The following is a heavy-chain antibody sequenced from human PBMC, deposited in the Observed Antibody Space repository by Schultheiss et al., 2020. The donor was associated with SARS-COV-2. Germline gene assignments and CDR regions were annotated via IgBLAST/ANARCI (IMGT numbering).Heavy chain of an antibody. D-gene: IGHD2-2*01. Sequence: GGSLRLSCTASGFTFTTYAMSWVRQAPGKGLEWVSSIGASAQYTIYANSVKGRFTISRDNSRNMLSLQMNSLRAEDTAVYYCQVVPAASPGARWFDPWGQGTLVTVSS. CDR1: GFTFTTYA. CDR3: QVVPAASPGARWFDP. V-gene: IGHV3-23*01. CDR2: IGASAQYT. J-gene: IGHJ5*02.